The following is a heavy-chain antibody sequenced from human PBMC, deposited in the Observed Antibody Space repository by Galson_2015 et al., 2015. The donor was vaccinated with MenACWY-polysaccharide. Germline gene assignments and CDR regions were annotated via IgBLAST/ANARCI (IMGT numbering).Heavy chain of an antibody. V-gene: IGHV4-4*02. D-gene: IGHD3-22*01. CDR3: ARRPRRINYYDSNGPLEYFDY. CDR1: GGSISSSNW. J-gene: IGHJ4*02. CDR2: IYHSGST. Sequence: SETLSLTCAVSGGSISSSNWWSWVRQPPGKGLEWIGEIYHSGSTNYNPSLKSRVTISVDKSKNQFSLKLSSVTAADTAVYYCARRPRRINYYDSNGPLEYFDYWGQGTLVTVSS.